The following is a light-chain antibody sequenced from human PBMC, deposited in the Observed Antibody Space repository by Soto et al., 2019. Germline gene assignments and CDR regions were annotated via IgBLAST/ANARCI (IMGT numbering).Light chain of an antibody. J-gene: IGKJ5*01. CDR3: HQYGTPSLT. CDR1: QSVTNSY. V-gene: IGKV3-20*01. CDR2: DAS. Sequence: EIVLTQSPGTLSLSPGEGATLSCRASQSVTNSYLAWYQQKPGQAPRLLIFDASRRATGIPDRFSGSGSGTDFILTISRLEPEDFAVYYCHQYGTPSLTFGQGTRLEIK.